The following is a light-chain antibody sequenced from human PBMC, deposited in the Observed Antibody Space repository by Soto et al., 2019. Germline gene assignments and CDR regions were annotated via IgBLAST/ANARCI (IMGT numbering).Light chain of an antibody. CDR2: KAS. CDR3: HQYDTHSWT. Sequence: DIQMTQSPSTLSASVGNRVTITCRASQSLRNWLAWYQQKPGKAPKLLIYKASSLESGVPSRFSGSGSGAEFTLTINGLQPDDFATYYCHQYDTHSWTFGQGTKVDI. CDR1: QSLRNW. V-gene: IGKV1-5*03. J-gene: IGKJ1*01.